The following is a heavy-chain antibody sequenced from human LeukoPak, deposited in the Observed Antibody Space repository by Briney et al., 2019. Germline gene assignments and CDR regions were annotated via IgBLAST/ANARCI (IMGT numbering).Heavy chain of an antibody. V-gene: IGHV4-39*01. D-gene: IGHD3-22*01. Sequence: SETLSLTCTVSGGSISSSSYYWGWIRQPPGKGLEWIGSIYYSGSTYYNPSLKSRVTISVDTSKNQFSLNLSSVTAGDTAVYYCARLYYDSSGYYQICYFDYWGQGTLVTASS. CDR2: IYYSGST. CDR3: ARLYYDSSGYYQICYFDY. J-gene: IGHJ4*02. CDR1: GGSISSSSYY.